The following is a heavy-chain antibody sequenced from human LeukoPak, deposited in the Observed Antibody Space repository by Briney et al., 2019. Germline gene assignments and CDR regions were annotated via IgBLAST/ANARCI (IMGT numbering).Heavy chain of an antibody. CDR1: GFTVSSNY. CDR2: IYSGGRT. Sequence: GSLRLSCATSGFTVSSNYMMLVRQAPGKVLEWVSVIYSGGRTYYADSVKGRFTISRDNSKNTLYLQMNSLSPEDTAVYYCAKGVLQVDWGLGTLVTVSS. V-gene: IGHV3-53*01. D-gene: IGHD5-24*01. CDR3: AKGVLQVD. J-gene: IGHJ4*02.